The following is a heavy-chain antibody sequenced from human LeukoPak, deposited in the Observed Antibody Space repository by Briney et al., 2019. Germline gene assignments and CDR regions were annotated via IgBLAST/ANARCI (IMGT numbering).Heavy chain of an antibody. V-gene: IGHV1-58*02. J-gene: IGHJ5*02. Sequence: SVKVSCKASGFTFHTSAMQWVRQARGQRLEWIGWIVLGGGNTVYSHKFHDRVIITRDMSTSTVYMELDSLGSKDTAVYYCAAQRGASLHDFWSTRLFDPWGQGTLVTVSS. CDR2: IVLGGGNT. D-gene: IGHD3-3*01. CDR1: GFTFHTSA. CDR3: AAQRGASLHDFWSTRLFDP.